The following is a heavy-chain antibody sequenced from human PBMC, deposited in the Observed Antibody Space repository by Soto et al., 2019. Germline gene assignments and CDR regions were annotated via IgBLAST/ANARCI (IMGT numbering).Heavy chain of an antibody. J-gene: IGHJ6*03. V-gene: IGHV3-15*01. CDR3: TTDGPEYIVVVPAAHYYYYYYMDV. CDR2: IKSKTDGGTT. Sequence: GESLKISCAASGFTFSNAWMSWVRQAPGKGLEWVGRIKSKTDGGTTDYAAPVKGRFTISRDDSKNTLYLQMNSLKTEDTAVYYCTTDGPEYIVVVPAAHYYYYYYMDVWGKGTTVTVSS. CDR1: GFTFSNAW. D-gene: IGHD2-2*01.